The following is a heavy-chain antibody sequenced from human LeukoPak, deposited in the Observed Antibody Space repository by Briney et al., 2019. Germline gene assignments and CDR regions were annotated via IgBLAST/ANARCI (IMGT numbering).Heavy chain of an antibody. CDR3: ARMDNYNPDY. CDR2: IYYSGST. CDR1: GGSISSSSYY. J-gene: IGHJ4*02. V-gene: IGHV4-39*07. D-gene: IGHD4-11*01. Sequence: PSETLSLTCTVSGGSISSSSYYWGWIRQPPGKGLEWIGSIYYSGSTYYNPSLKSRVTISVDTSKNQFSLKLSSVTAADTAVYYCARMDNYNPDYWGQGTLVTVSS.